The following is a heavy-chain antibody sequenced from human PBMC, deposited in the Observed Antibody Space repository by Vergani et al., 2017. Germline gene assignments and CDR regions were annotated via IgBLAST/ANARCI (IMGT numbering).Heavy chain of an antibody. Sequence: EVQLVESGGGLVQPGGSLRLSCAASGFTFSSYSMNWVRQAPGKGLEWVSYISSSSSTIYYADSVKGRFTISRDNAKNSLYLQMNSLRAEDTAVYYCARDLSLGPTTVVTPRAFDIWGQGTMVTVSS. CDR3: ARDLSLGPTTVVTPRAFDI. CDR2: ISSSSSTI. D-gene: IGHD4-23*01. V-gene: IGHV3-48*01. CDR1: GFTFSSYS. J-gene: IGHJ3*02.